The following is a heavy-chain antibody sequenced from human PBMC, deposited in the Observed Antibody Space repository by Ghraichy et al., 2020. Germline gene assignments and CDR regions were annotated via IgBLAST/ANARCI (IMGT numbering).Heavy chain of an antibody. J-gene: IGHJ6*02. CDR1: GFTVSSNY. D-gene: IGHD3-10*01. CDR3: ARDRGYGSGMGPYYYGMDV. CDR2: IYCGGST. Sequence: GSLRLSCAASGFTVSSNYMSWVRQAPGKGLEWVSVIYCGGSTYYADSVKGRFTISRDNSTNTLYLQMNSLRAEDTAVYYCARDRGYGSGMGPYYYGMDVWGQVTTVTVS. V-gene: IGHV3-53*01.